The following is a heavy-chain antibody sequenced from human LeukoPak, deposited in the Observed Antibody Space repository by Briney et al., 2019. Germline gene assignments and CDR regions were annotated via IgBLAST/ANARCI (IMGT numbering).Heavy chain of an antibody. V-gene: IGHV3-74*01. CDR1: GFSLSNHW. CDR2: VNNDGSSA. D-gene: IGHD6-13*01. Sequence: GGSLRLSCAASGFSLSNHWMNWVRQTPGKGLVWISRVNNDGSSASYADPVKGQLTNSRDNAKNTLYLQMNSLRAEDTAVYYCARVSGRPEAEMDVWGQGTTVTVSS. J-gene: IGHJ6*02. CDR3: ARVSGRPEAEMDV.